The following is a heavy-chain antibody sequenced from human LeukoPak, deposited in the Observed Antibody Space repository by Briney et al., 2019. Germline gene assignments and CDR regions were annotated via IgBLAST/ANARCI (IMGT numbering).Heavy chain of an antibody. CDR2: INHSGST. V-gene: IGHV4-34*01. CDR1: GGSFSGYY. D-gene: IGHD3-9*01. CDR3: ATLHFDWLLFTGTYFDY. Sequence: SETLSLTCAVYGGSFSGYYWSWIRQPPGKGLEWIGEINHSGSTNYNPSIKSRVTISVDSSKNQFSPKLSSVTATDTAVYYCATLHFDWLLFTGTYFDYWGQGTLVTVSS. J-gene: IGHJ4*02.